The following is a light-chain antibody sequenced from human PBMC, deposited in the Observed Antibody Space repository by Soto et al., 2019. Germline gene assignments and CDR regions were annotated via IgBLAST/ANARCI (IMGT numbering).Light chain of an antibody. J-gene: IGLJ1*01. CDR2: DVS. V-gene: IGLV2-11*01. Sequence: QSVLTQPRSVSGCPGQSVTISCTGTSSDVGGYNYVSWYQQHPGKAPKLMIYDVSKRRSGVPDRFSGSKSGNTASLTISGLQAEDEADYYCGSYAGSYTLYVFGTGTKVTVL. CDR3: GSYAGSYTLYV. CDR1: SSDVGGYNY.